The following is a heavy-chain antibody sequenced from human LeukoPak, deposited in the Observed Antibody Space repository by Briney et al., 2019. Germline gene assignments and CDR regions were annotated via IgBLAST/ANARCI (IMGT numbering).Heavy chain of an antibody. CDR2: IHDSETA. D-gene: IGHD3-22*01. CDR3: ARHGDRSVPNGLHAMDV. CDR1: GVSVSRSLYY. V-gene: IGHV4-39*01. J-gene: IGHJ6*02. Sequence: ASETLSLTCTLSGVSVSRSLYYWDWIRQSPGTGLDWLGSIHDSETAYYHPSLSSRLVISVGASKNLFSLDLSYVIAADTGVYYCARHGDRSVPNGLHAMDVWGQGTTVSVSS.